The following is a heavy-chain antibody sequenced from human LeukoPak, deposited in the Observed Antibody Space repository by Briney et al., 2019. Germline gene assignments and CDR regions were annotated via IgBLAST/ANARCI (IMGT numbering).Heavy chain of an antibody. V-gene: IGHV1-8*02. CDR3: AISMVAVEYNWFDP. D-gene: IGHD4/OR15-4a*01. CDR1: GYTFTGYY. Sequence: ASVKVSCKASGYTFTGYYMHWVRQAPGQGLEWMGWINPNSGNTGYAQKFQGRVTMTRNTSISTAYMELSSLRSEDTAVYYCAISMVAVEYNWFDPWGQGTLVTVSS. J-gene: IGHJ5*02. CDR2: INPNSGNT.